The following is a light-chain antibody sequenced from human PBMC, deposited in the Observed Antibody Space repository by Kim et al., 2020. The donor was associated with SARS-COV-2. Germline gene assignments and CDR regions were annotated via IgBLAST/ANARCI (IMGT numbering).Light chain of an antibody. J-gene: IGKJ4*01. V-gene: IGKV3-15*01. CDR3: QQYNNWVT. Sequence: EIVMTQSPATLAVSPGERATLSCRASQGIRVDLAWYQQKPGQAPRLLIYAASTRATGIPARFSGGGSGTEFTLTISSLQSEDFAVYYCQQYNNWVTFGGGTKVDIK. CDR1: QGIRVD. CDR2: AAS.